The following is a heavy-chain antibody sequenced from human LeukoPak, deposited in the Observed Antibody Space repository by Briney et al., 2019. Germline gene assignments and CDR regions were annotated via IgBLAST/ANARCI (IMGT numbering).Heavy chain of an antibody. J-gene: IGHJ4*02. CDR2: IWYDGSNK. Sequence: GRSLRLSCAASGFTFSSYGIHWVRQAPGKGLEWVAVIWYDGSNKYYADSVKGRFTISRDNSKNTLYLQMNSLRAEDTAVYYCAKQAYRSTLYYFDYWGQGTLVTVSS. V-gene: IGHV3-33*06. D-gene: IGHD1-26*01. CDR3: AKQAYRSTLYYFDY. CDR1: GFTFSSYG.